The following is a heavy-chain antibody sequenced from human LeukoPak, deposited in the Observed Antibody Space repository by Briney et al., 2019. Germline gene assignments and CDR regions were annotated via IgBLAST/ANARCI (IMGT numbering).Heavy chain of an antibody. Sequence: SETLSLTCTVSGGSIGSGGYFWSWIRQHPGKGLEWIGYIRNSGRTNYNPSLKSRVTGFVDTSKNQVSLRLSSVTAADTAVYYCARHGTISSESYFDYWGQGALVTVSS. CDR2: IRNSGRT. CDR1: GGSIGSGGYF. CDR3: ARHGTISSESYFDY. V-gene: IGHV4-61*08. D-gene: IGHD1-14*01. J-gene: IGHJ4*02.